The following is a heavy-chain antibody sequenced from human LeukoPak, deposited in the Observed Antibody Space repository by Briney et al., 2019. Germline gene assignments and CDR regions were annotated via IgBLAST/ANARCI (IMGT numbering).Heavy chain of an antibody. CDR1: GGAISSYY. J-gene: IGHJ6*03. Sequence: PSETLSLTCTVSGGAISSYYWSWIRQPPGKGLEWIGSIYYSGSTYYNPSLKSRVTISVDTSKNQFSLKLSSVTAADTAVYYCDIAVADDYYYYMDVWGKGTTVTVSS. V-gene: IGHV4-39*07. CDR3: DIAVADDYYYYMDV. D-gene: IGHD6-19*01. CDR2: IYYSGST.